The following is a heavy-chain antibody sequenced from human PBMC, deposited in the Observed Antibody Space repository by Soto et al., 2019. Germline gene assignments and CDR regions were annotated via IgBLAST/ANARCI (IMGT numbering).Heavy chain of an antibody. J-gene: IGHJ4*02. CDR1: GGTFSSYA. CDR3: ARNKRVYYGSGSSDFDY. Sequence: ASVKVSCKASGGTFSSYAISWVRQAPGQGLEWMGGIIPIFGTANYAQKFQGRVTITADESTSTAYMELSSLRSEDTAVYYCARNKRVYYGSGSSDFDYWGQETLVTVSS. CDR2: IIPIFGTA. D-gene: IGHD3-10*01. V-gene: IGHV1-69*13.